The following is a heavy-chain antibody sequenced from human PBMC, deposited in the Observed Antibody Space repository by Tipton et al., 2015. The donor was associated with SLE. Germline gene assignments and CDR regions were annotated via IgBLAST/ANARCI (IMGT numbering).Heavy chain of an antibody. Sequence: TLSLTCTVSGGSISETIYYWGWIRQPPGKGLEWIGHIYYTGTTYYNPSLKSRLTLSMDTSKNQFSLRVSSVTAADTAVYYCARRYGTSFDYWDQGTLVTVSS. D-gene: IGHD2-8*01. CDR3: ARRYGTSFDY. CDR1: GGSISETIYY. V-gene: IGHV4-39*07. CDR2: IYYTGTT. J-gene: IGHJ4*02.